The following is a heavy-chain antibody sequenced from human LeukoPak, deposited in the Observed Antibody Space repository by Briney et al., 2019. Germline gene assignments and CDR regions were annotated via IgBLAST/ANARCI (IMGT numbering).Heavy chain of an antibody. CDR2: ISGSGRST. CDR3: ARDRSGLHGY. D-gene: IGHD3-10*01. CDR1: GFTFSSCA. Sequence: GGSLRLSCAASGFTFSSCAVSWVRQAPGRGLEWVSGISGSGRSTYYADSVKGRFTISRDNAKNTLYLQMNSLRAEDTAVYYCARDRSGLHGYWGQGTLVTVSS. J-gene: IGHJ4*02. V-gene: IGHV3-23*01.